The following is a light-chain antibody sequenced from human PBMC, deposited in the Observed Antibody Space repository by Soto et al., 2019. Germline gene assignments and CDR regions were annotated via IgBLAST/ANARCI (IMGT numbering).Light chain of an antibody. J-gene: IGKJ4*01. Sequence: EIVMTQSPATLSVSPGERATLSCRASQSVSSNLAWYQQKPGQAPRLRIYGASTRATGIPARFSGSVSGTEFTLTISSLQTEDFAVYYCQQYNNWPPLTFGGGTKVEIQ. CDR1: QSVSSN. V-gene: IGKV3-15*01. CDR2: GAS. CDR3: QQYNNWPPLT.